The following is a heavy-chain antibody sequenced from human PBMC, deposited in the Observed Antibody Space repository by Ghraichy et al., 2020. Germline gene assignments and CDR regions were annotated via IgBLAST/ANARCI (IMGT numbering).Heavy chain of an antibody. CDR2: INHSGST. Sequence: SETLSLTCAVYGGSFSGYYWSWIRQPPGKGLEWIGEINHSGSTNYNPSLKSRVTISVDTSKNQFSLKLSSVTAADTAVYYCARGPIVWTYSSSPAKDYWGQGTLVTVSS. D-gene: IGHD6-6*01. CDR1: GGSFSGYY. J-gene: IGHJ4*02. V-gene: IGHV4-34*01. CDR3: ARGPIVWTYSSSPAKDY.